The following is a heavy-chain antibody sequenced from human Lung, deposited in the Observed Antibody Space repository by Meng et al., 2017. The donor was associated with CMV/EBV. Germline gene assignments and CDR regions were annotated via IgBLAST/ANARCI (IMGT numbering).Heavy chain of an antibody. J-gene: IGHJ4*02. Sequence: CTVSGGSITNGEYYWSWIRQPPGKGLEWIGYVYYTGTTYYNPSLKSRLTISIDTSKNQFSLHLRSVTAADTAVYYCARDYTEGDYFDYWGQGALVTVSS. CDR2: VYYTGTT. V-gene: IGHV4-30-4*01. CDR1: GGSITNGEYY. D-gene: IGHD3-16*01. CDR3: ARDYTEGDYFDY.